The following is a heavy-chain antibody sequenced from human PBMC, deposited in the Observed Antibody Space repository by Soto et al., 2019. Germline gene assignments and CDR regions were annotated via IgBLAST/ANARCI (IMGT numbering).Heavy chain of an antibody. CDR2: IYSGGT. J-gene: IGHJ2*01. Sequence: GGSLRLSCAASGFTVSSNYMTWVRQAPGKGLEWVSVIYSGGTYYADSVKGRFTISRDNSKNTVYLQVNSLRAEDTAVYYCALSGFQGYFDLWGRGTLVTVSS. CDR1: GFTVSSNY. CDR3: ALSGFQGYFDL. V-gene: IGHV3-66*01. D-gene: IGHD3-22*01.